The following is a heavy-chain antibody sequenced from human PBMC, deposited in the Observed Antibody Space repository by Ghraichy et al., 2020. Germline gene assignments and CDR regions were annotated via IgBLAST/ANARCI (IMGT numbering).Heavy chain of an antibody. CDR3: TAGGSGSYSFDY. Sequence: GGSLRLSCAASGFTFSNAWMSWVRQAPGKGLEWVGRIKSKTDGGTTDYAAPVKGRFTISRDDSKNTLYLQMNSLKTEDTAVYYCTAGGSGSYSFDYWGQGTLVTVSS. V-gene: IGHV3-15*01. D-gene: IGHD1-26*01. J-gene: IGHJ4*02. CDR1: GFTFSNAW. CDR2: IKSKTDGGTT.